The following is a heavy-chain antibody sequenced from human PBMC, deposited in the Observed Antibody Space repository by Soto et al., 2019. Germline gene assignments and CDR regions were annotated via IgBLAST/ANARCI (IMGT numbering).Heavy chain of an antibody. Sequence: QVQLQQWGAGLLKPSETLSLTCAVYGGSFSGYDWNWIRQPQPKGLEGIGEINHSGSTNYNSSLTSRVPLSVDTSKNQFYLKLSSVTAADTAVYYYVRGLRTNGSFFRVWGQRTLVTV. CDR2: INHSGST. CDR1: GGSFSGYD. J-gene: IGHJ4*02. CDR3: VRGLRTNGSFFRV. D-gene: IGHD2-8*01. V-gene: IGHV4-34*01.